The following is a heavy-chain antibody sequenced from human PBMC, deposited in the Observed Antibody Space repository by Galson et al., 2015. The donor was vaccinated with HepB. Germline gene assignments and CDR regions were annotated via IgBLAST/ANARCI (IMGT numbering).Heavy chain of an antibody. CDR1: GFTFSSYG. D-gene: IGHD3-3*01. J-gene: IGHJ4*02. V-gene: IGHV3-33*06. CDR2: IWYDGSNK. Sequence: SLRLSCAASGFTFSSYGMHWVRQAPGKGLEWVAVIWYDGSNKYYADSVKGRFTISRDNSKNTQYLQMDSLRAEDTAVYYCAKEGHDFWSGYYPLFDYWGQGTLVTVSS. CDR3: AKEGHDFWSGYYPLFDY.